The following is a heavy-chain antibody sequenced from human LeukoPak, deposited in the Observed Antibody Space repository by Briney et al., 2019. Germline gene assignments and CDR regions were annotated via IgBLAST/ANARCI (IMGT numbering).Heavy chain of an antibody. D-gene: IGHD3-10*01. J-gene: IGHJ4*01. CDR1: GFPFSSHS. CDR3: VGDKYGRSNYAYFDS. CDR2: ISAGGDFV. V-gene: IGHV3-21*01. Sequence: GGSLRLSCAASGFPFSSHSLNWVRQAPGKGLEWVSSISAGGDFVYYGDSVKGRFTMSRDNAKNSLHLQMDSLTAEDTAVYYCVGDKYGRSNYAYFDSWGHGTLATVSS.